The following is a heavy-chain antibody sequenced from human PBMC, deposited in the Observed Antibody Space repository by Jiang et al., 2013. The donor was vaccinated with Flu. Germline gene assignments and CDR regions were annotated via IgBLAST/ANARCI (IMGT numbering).Heavy chain of an antibody. J-gene: IGHJ4*02. CDR3: ARAHRRNDYVWGSYRYPYFDY. D-gene: IGHD3-16*02. Sequence: LLKPSETLSLTCAVYGGSFSGYYWSWIRQPPGKGLEWIGEINHSGSTNYNPSLKSRVTISVDTSKNQFSLKLSSVTAADTAVYYCARAHRRNDYVWGSYRYPYFDYWGQGTLVTVSS. CDR2: INHSGST. CDR1: GGSFSGYY. V-gene: IGHV4-34*01.